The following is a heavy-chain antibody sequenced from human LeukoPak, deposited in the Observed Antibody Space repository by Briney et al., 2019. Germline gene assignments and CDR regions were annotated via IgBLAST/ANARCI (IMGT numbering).Heavy chain of an antibody. Sequence: PTETLSLTCAVYGGSFSGYYWSWNRQPPGKVLEWIGEINHSGSTNYNPSLKSRVTISVDTSKNQFSLKLSSVTAADTAVYYCARGPRSSGIAARLGATYFDYWGQGTLVTVSS. CDR2: INHSGST. V-gene: IGHV4-34*01. J-gene: IGHJ4*02. CDR3: ARGPRSSGIAARLGATYFDY. D-gene: IGHD6-6*01. CDR1: GGSFSGYY.